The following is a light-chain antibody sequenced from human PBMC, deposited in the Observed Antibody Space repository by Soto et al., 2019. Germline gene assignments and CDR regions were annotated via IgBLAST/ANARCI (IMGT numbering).Light chain of an antibody. Sequence: DIQMTQSPSSLSASVGDRVTITCRASQTISSYLNWYQQKPGKAPKLLIFAASSLQSGVPSTFSRSGSETDLTLTISSLQPEDFATYYYQQSYSTPSFTFGQGTLLEIK. CDR3: QQSYSTPSFT. J-gene: IGKJ5*01. CDR2: AAS. V-gene: IGKV1-39*01. CDR1: QTISSY.